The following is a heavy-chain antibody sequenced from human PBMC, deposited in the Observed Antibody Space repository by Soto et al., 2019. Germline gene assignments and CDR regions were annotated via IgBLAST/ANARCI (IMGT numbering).Heavy chain of an antibody. V-gene: IGHV4-31*03. CDR3: ARGYDYDSGGYLFDY. J-gene: IGHJ4*02. D-gene: IGHD3-22*01. CDR1: GGSASSNIYY. CDR2: IYYSGST. Sequence: PSETLSLTCSVSGGSASSNIYYWTWIRQHPGKGPEWIGHIYYSGSTYYNPSLKSRVTISLDMSKNQFSLKLTSVSAADTAVYYCARGYDYDSGGYLFDYWGQGTLVTVSS.